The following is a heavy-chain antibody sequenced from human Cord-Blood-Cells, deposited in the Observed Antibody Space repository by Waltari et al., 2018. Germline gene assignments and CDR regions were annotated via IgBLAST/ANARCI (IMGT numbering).Heavy chain of an antibody. CDR3: ARDAEMYGMDV. V-gene: IGHV3-7*01. Sequence: EVQLVESGGGLVQPGGSLRLSCAASGFTFSSYWMSWVRQAQGTGLEWVANIKQDGSEKYYVDSVKGRFTISRDNAKNSLYLQMNSLRAEDTAVYYCARDAEMYGMDVWGQGTTVTVSS. CDR2: IKQDGSEK. CDR1: GFTFSSYW. J-gene: IGHJ6*02.